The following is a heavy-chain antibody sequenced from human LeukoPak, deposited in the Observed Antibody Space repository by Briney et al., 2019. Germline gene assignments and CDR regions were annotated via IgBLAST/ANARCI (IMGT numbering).Heavy chain of an antibody. CDR1: GFTFSSYD. Sequence: GGSLTLSCAASGFTFSSYDMHWVRQAPGKGLEWVGVISYDGSNKYYADSVKGRFTISRDNSKNTLYLQMSSLRAEDTAVYYCARAWRYFDISPPVDYWGHGTLWTVSS. D-gene: IGHD3-9*01. V-gene: IGHV3-30-3*01. CDR3: ARAWRYFDISPPVDY. CDR2: ISYDGSNK. J-gene: IGHJ4*01.